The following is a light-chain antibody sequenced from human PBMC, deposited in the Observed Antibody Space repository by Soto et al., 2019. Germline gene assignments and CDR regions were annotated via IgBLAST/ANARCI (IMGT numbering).Light chain of an antibody. V-gene: IGLV2-14*01. CDR3: LSYISANTRV. J-gene: IGLJ3*02. Sequence: QSVLTQPASVSASPGQSITISCTGTSSDVGGYKFVSWYQHHPGKAPKLMIYEVNNRPSGVSNRFSGSKSGNTASLTISGLQPEDEADYYCLSYISANTRVFGGGTKVTVL. CDR1: SSDVGGYKF. CDR2: EVN.